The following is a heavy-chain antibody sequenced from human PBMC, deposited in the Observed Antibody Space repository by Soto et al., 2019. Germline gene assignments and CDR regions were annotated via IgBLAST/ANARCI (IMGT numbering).Heavy chain of an antibody. V-gene: IGHV1-69*02. J-gene: IGHJ4*02. CDR3: ASNPLGYCSGGSCYLLYYFDY. CDR1: GGTFSSYT. Sequence: SVKVSCKASGGTFSSYTISWVRQAPGQGLEWMGRIIPILGIANYAQKFQGRVTITADKSTSTAYMELSSLRSEDTAVYYCASNPLGYCSGGSCYLLYYFDYWGQGTLVTVSS. CDR2: IIPILGIA. D-gene: IGHD2-15*01.